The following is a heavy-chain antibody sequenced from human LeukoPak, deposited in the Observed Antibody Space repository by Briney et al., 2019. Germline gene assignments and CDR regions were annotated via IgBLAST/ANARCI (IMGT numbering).Heavy chain of an antibody. J-gene: IGHJ4*02. Sequence: PGGSLRLSCAASGFTFSSYAMNWVRQAPGKGLEWVAGISGSGGSTYYADSVKGRFTISRDNSKNTLYLQMNSLRAEDTAVYYCAKADIVLMVYAIRGPFDYWGQGTLVTVSS. CDR1: GFTFSSYA. V-gene: IGHV3-23*01. CDR3: AKADIVLMVYAIRGPFDY. CDR2: ISGSGGST. D-gene: IGHD2-8*01.